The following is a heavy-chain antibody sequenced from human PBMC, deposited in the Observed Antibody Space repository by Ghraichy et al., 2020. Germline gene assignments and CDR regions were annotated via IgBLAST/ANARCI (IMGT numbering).Heavy chain of an antibody. D-gene: IGHD1-14*01. V-gene: IGHV3-30-3*01. CDR2: ISYDGSNK. J-gene: IGHJ5*02. CDR3: ARGDRYWFDP. Sequence: GGSLRLSCAASGFTFSSYAMHWVRQAPGKGLEWVAVISYDGSNKYYADSVKGRFTISRDNSKNTLYLQMNSLRAEDTAVYYCARGDRYWFDPWGQGTLVTVSS. CDR1: GFTFSSYA.